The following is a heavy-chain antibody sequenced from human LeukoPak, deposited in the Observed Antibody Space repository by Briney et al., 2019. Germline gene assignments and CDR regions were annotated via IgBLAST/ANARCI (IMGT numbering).Heavy chain of an antibody. CDR1: GYTFTSYD. J-gene: IGHJ5*02. V-gene: IGHV1-8*01. Sequence: EASVKVSCKASGYTFTSYDINWVRQATGQGLEWMGWMNPNSGNTGYAQKFQGRVTMTRNTSISTAYMELSSLRSEDTAVYYCARGNRVLLRRQQQLVTNWFDPWGQGTLVTVSS. CDR2: MNPNSGNT. D-gene: IGHD6-13*01. CDR3: ARGNRVLLRRQQQLVTNWFDP.